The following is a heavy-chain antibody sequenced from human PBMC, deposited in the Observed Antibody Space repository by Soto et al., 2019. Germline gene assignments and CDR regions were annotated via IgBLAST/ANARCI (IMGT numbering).Heavy chain of an antibody. CDR3: WRGGFLDILTGPYRHDAFDF. J-gene: IGHJ3*01. D-gene: IGHD3-9*01. CDR1: GYTFTGYY. V-gene: IGHV1-2*04. CDR2: INPNSGGT. Sequence: ASVKVSCKASGYTFTGYYMHWVRQAPGQGLEWMGWINPNSGGTNYAQKFQGWVTMTRDTSISTAYMELSRLRSDDTAVYYCWRGGFLDILTGPYRHDAFDFWGQGTMVTVSS.